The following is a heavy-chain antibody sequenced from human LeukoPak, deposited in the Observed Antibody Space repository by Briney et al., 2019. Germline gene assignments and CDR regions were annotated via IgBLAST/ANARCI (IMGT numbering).Heavy chain of an antibody. D-gene: IGHD2-2*01. CDR1: VGPISSGGYY. CDR2: IYYSGST. Sequence: SQTLSLTCTVSVGPISSGGYYWSRIRQPPGKGLEWIGYIYYSGSTYYNPSLKSRVTISVDTSKNQFSLKLSSVTAADTAVYYCARDRAYRRPWFDPWGQGTLVTVSS. CDR3: ARDRAYRRPWFDP. V-gene: IGHV4-31*03. J-gene: IGHJ5*02.